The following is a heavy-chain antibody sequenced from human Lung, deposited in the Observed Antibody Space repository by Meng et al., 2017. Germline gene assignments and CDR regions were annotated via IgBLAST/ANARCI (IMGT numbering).Heavy chain of an antibody. J-gene: IGHJ4*02. CDR1: GGSFSGYY. V-gene: IGHV4-34*02. D-gene: IGHD6-19*01. Sequence: QVQLQQGGAGLLKPSETLSLTCAVYGGSFSGYYWSWIRHPPGKGLEWIGEIIDSGSTNYNPSLKSRVTISVDTSKNQFSLRVTSVTAADRAVYYCVRRTYSSGWYFDYWGQGTLVTVSS. CDR2: IIDSGST. CDR3: VRRTYSSGWYFDY.